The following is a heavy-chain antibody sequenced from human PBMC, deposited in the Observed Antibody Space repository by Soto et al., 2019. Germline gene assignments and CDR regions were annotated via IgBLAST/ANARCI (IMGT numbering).Heavy chain of an antibody. V-gene: IGHV4-59*01. CDR3: ARGVSSSSGDFDY. J-gene: IGHJ4*02. D-gene: IGHD6-6*01. CDR2: IYYSGST. CDR1: GGSISSYY. Sequence: PSETLSLTCTVSGGSISSYYWSWTRQPPGKGLEWIEYIYYSGSTNYNPSLKSRVTISVDTSKNQFSLKLSSVTAADTAVYYCARGVSSSSGDFDYWGQGTLVTVSS.